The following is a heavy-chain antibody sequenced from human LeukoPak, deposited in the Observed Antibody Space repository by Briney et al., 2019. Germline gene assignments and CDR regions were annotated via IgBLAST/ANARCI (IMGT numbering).Heavy chain of an antibody. D-gene: IGHD2-2*02. V-gene: IGHV4-34*01. Sequence: PSETLSLTCAVYDGSFSGYYWSWIRQPSGKGLEWIGEINDSGSTNYNPSLKSRCTISVDTSKNQFSLKLSFVTAADTAVYYCARGYDCSSSSRYTLFDLWGQGTLVTVSS. CDR2: INDSGST. J-gene: IGHJ4*02. CDR3: ARGYDCSSSSRYTLFDL. CDR1: DGSFSGYY.